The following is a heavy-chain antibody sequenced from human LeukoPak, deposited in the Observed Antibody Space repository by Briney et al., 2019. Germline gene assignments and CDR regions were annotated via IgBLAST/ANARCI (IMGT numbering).Heavy chain of an antibody. Sequence: PGGSLRLSCAASGFTFSYYGLSWVRQAPGKGLEWVSGFGHNGDITYSDSVKGRFTISRDNSKNTLYLQMNSLRAEDTAVYYCAKDLAAIVPPFFDYWGQGTLVTVSS. CDR3: AKDLAAIVPPFFDY. J-gene: IGHJ4*02. CDR2: FGHNGDIT. V-gene: IGHV3-23*01. D-gene: IGHD2-8*01. CDR1: GFTFSYYG.